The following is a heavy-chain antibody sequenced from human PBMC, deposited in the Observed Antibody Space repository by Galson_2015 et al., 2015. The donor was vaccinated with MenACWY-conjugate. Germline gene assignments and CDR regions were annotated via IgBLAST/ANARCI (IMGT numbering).Heavy chain of an antibody. V-gene: IGHV3-74*01. CDR2: INSDGTTT. CDR1: GLSFSNYW. CDR3: ARRTLSGVYYYFDS. J-gene: IGHJ4*02. D-gene: IGHD5/OR15-5a*01. Sequence: SLRLSCAASGLSFSNYWMHWVRHAPGKGLVWVPRINSDGTTTNYADSVKGRFTISRDNAKNTLYLQMNSLRAEDTAVYYCARRTLSGVYYYFDSWGQGTLVTVSS.